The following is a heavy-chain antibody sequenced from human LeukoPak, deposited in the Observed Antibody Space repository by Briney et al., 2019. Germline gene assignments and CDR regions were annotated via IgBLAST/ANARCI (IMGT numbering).Heavy chain of an antibody. CDR2: IYHSGST. J-gene: IGHJ3*02. CDR3: ASPLYYYDSSGYFPHDAFDI. V-gene: IGHV4-38-2*01. Sequence: SETLSLTCAVSGYSISIGYYWGWIRQPPGKGLEWIGSIYHSGSTYYNPSLKSRVTMSVDTSKNQFSLKLSSVTAADTAVYYCASPLYYYDSSGYFPHDAFDIWGQGTMVTVSS. CDR1: GYSISIGYY. D-gene: IGHD3-22*01.